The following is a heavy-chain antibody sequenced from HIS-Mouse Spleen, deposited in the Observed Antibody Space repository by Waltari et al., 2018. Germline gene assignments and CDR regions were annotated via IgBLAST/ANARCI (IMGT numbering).Heavy chain of an antibody. CDR2: ISYDGSNK. CDR1: GFTFSSYG. J-gene: IGHJ4*02. V-gene: IGHV3-30*18. D-gene: IGHD1-26*01. CDR3: AKDRGSPLYFDY. Sequence: QVQLVESGGGVVQPGRSLRLSCAASGFTFSSYGRHWVRQAPGKGLEWVAVISYDGSNKYYADSVKGRFTISRDNSKNTLYLQMNSLRAEDTAVYYCAKDRGSPLYFDYWGQGTLVTVSS.